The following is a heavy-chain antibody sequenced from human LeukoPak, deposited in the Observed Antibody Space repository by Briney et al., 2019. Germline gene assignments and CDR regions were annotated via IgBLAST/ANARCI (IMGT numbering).Heavy chain of an antibody. Sequence: GGSLRLSCAASGFTFSSYGMHWVRQAPGKGLEWVGVISYDGSNKYYADSVKGRFTISRDNSKNTLNLQMNSLRAEDTAVYYCAKGFNRWWWEQLPYYGMDVWGQGTTVTVSS. CDR3: AKGFNRWWWEQLPYYGMDV. CDR1: GFTFSSYG. CDR2: ISYDGSNK. D-gene: IGHD1-26*01. V-gene: IGHV3-30*18. J-gene: IGHJ6*02.